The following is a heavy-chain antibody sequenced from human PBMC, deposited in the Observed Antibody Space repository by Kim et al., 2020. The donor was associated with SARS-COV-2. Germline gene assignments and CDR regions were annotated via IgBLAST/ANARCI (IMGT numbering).Heavy chain of an antibody. CDR2: ILSGGST. V-gene: IGHV3-66*01. Sequence: GGSLRLSCAASGFTVSSNYMTWVRQAPGKGEWVSVILSGGSTYYADSVKGRFTISRDNSKNTLYLQMNSLRAEDTAVYYCARDSSSWYSVGAGAGYYYY. D-gene: IGHD6-13*01. CDR1: GFTVSSNY. CDR3: ARDSSSWYSVGAGAGYYYY. J-gene: IGHJ6*03.